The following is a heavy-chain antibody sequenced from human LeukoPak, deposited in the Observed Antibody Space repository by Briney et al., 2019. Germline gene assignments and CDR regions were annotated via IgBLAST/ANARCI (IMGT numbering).Heavy chain of an antibody. D-gene: IGHD3-10*01. CDR3: ARGITPPGAAGA. CDR2: IHHGGTT. CDR1: GYSISSGHY. V-gene: IGHV4-38-2*02. J-gene: IGHJ5*02. Sequence: SETLSLTCTVSGYSISSGHYWGWIRQPPGKGLEWIGSIHHGGTTFYNPSLRNRVTISLNTSENQFSLKLASVTAADTALYYCARGITPPGAAGALGQGTLVTVSS.